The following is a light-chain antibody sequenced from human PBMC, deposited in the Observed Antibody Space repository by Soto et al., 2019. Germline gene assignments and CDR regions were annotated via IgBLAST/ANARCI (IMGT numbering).Light chain of an antibody. CDR2: SND. CDR1: SSNIGANT. CDR3: AAWDDRLYGRX. J-gene: IGLJ1*01. Sequence: QSVLTQPPSASGTPGQRVTISCSGSSSNIGANTVNWYQQLPGTAPKLLISSNDRRPSGVPDRFSGSKSGTSASLAISGLQSEDDADYYCAAWDDRLYGRXFGSGTKVT. V-gene: IGLV1-44*01.